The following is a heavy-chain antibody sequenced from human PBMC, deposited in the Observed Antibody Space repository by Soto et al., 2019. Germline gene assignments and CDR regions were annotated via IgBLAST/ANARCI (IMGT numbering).Heavy chain of an antibody. D-gene: IGHD3-10*01. CDR2: LDGAGGST. J-gene: IGHJ6*02. CDR1: GFTFSDFA. CDR3: AAPRDEYGSGVSWFTYGMDI. Sequence: GSLRLSCLASGFTFSDFAMTWVRHVPGRGLEWVASLDGAGGSTYYAESVRGRFSISRDNSQNTLFLQMKRLTVDDTAIYYCAAPRDEYGSGVSWFTYGMDIWGQGTTVTVSS. V-gene: IGHV3-23*01.